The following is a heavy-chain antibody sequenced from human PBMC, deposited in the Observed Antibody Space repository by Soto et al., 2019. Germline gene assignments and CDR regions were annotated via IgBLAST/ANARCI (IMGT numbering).Heavy chain of an antibody. Sequence: XTLSLPCTVSTXSRSFTNSYWGWIRQPPGKGLQWIGSSSYNGGTFYNPSLTGRVVISFDTSKKQSSLQVTSVTAADTAVYFCARHRIEVVWRGFDFWGQGRPGPVSS. V-gene: IGHV4-39*01. CDR2: SSYNGGT. J-gene: IGHJ4*02. CDR3: ARHRIEVVWRGFDF. D-gene: IGHD3-10*01. CDR1: TXSRSFTNSY.